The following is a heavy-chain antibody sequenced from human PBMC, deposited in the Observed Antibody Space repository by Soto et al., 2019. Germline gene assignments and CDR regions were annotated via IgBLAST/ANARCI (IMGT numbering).Heavy chain of an antibody. CDR1: GYTFTSYA. Sequence: QVQLVQSGAEEKKPGASVKVSCKASGYTFTSYAMHWVRQAPGQRLEWMGWINAGNGNTKYSQKFQGRVTITRDTSASTAYMDLSSLRSEDTAVYYCARDRMYVRRKDAFDIWGQGTMVTVSS. J-gene: IGHJ3*02. V-gene: IGHV1-3*05. CDR2: INAGNGNT. CDR3: ARDRMYVRRKDAFDI. D-gene: IGHD1-1*01.